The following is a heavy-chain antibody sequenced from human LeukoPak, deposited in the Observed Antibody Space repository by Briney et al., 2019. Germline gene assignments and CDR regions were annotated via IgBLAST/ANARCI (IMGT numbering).Heavy chain of an antibody. CDR1: GYTFTSYY. D-gene: IGHD3-22*01. CDR3: ARDHNRGDSSGYKNDDY. V-gene: IGHV1-46*01. Sequence: ASVKVSCKASGYTFTSYYMHWVRQAPGQGLEWMGIINPSGGSTSYAQKFQGRVTMTRDMSTSTVYMELSSLRSEDTAVYYCARDHNRGDSSGYKNDDYWGQGTLVTVSS. CDR2: INPSGGST. J-gene: IGHJ4*02.